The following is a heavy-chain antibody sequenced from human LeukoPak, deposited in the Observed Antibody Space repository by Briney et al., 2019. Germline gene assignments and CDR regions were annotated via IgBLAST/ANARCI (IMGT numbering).Heavy chain of an antibody. CDR2: IIPIFGTA. Sequence: GASVKVSCKASGYTFTGYYMHWVRQAPGQGLEWMGGIIPIFGTANYAQKIQGRVTITADESTSTAYMELSSLRSEDTAVYYCARGVTGRYCSSTSCHWRAWFDPWGQGTLVTVSS. CDR1: GYTFTGYY. J-gene: IGHJ5*02. CDR3: ARGVTGRYCSSTSCHWRAWFDP. D-gene: IGHD2-2*01. V-gene: IGHV1-69*13.